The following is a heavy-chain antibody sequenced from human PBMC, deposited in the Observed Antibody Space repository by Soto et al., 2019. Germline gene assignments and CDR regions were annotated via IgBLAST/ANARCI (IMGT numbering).Heavy chain of an antibody. D-gene: IGHD3-22*01. V-gene: IGHV3-30-3*01. Sequence: QVQLVESGGGGVQPERSLRLSCAASGFTFSSYAMHWVRQAPGKGLEWVAVISYDGSNKYYADSVKGRFTISRDNSKNTLYLQMNSLRAEDTAVYYCARTEGYYYDSSGYYLREDAWYFDYWGQGTLVTVSS. J-gene: IGHJ4*02. CDR3: ARTEGYYYDSSGYYLREDAWYFDY. CDR1: GFTFSSYA. CDR2: ISYDGSNK.